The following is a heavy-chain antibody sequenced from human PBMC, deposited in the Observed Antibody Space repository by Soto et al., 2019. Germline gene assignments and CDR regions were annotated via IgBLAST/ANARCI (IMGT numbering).Heavy chain of an antibody. CDR3: AGPDYVRVSGYHYYHYRIDV. Sequence: GESLKISCKGSGYRFTNYWIAWVRQRPGKGLEWMGIIYRSDSDIRYSPSFQGQVTISADKSINTAYLQWSSLKASDTATYYCAGPDYVRVSGYHYYHYRIDVWGQGTSV. V-gene: IGHV5-51*01. J-gene: IGHJ6*02. CDR2: IYRSDSDI. CDR1: GYRFTNYW. D-gene: IGHD3-16*01.